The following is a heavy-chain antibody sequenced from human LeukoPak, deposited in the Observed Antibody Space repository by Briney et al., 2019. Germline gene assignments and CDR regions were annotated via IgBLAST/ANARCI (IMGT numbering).Heavy chain of an antibody. D-gene: IGHD2-15*01. Sequence: ASVKVSCKASGYTFSTYPMNWVRQAPGQGLEWMGWINTNTGSPTYAQGLTGRFVFSLDTSVSTAFLQINSLKAEDTALYYCVRGINTPGFFNYGGQETLVTVPS. CDR3: VRGINTPGFFNY. CDR2: INTNTGSP. V-gene: IGHV7-4-1*02. CDR1: GYTFSTYP. J-gene: IGHJ4*02.